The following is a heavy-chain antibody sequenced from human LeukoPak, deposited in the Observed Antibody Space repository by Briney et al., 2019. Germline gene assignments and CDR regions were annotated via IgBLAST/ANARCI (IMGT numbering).Heavy chain of an antibody. Sequence: SETLSLTCTVSGGSISSSSYYWGWIRQPPGKGLEWIGSIYYSGRTYYNPSLKSRVTISIDTSKNQFSLKLSSVTAADTAVYYCARDLGWKLHYFDYWGQGTLVTVSS. CDR3: ARDLGWKLHYFDY. D-gene: IGHD1-26*01. CDR2: IYYSGRT. J-gene: IGHJ4*02. CDR1: GGSISSSSYY. V-gene: IGHV4-39*07.